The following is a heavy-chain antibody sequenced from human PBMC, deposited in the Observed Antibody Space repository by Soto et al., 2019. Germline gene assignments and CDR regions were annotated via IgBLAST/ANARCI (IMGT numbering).Heavy chain of an antibody. V-gene: IGHV4-61*01. CDR2: IYYSGST. CDR3: ARGFPFGELSYFDY. Sequence: SETLSLPCTVSGGSVSSGSYYWSWIRQPPGKGLEWIGYIYYSGSTNYNPSLKSRVTISVDTSKNQFSLKLSSVTAADTAVYYCARGFPFGELSYFDYWGQGTLVTVSS. CDR1: GGSVSSGSYY. J-gene: IGHJ4*02. D-gene: IGHD3-10*01.